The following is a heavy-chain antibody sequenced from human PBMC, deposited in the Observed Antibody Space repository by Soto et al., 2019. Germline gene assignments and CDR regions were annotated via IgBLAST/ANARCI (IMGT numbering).Heavy chain of an antibody. J-gene: IGHJ4*02. CDR3: TRERPGPQQYLDY. D-gene: IGHD1-1*01. Sequence: EVQLVESGGGLAQPGGSLRLSCAASGFTFSSDWMHWVRQAPGKGLVWVARISTDGSDTSYADSVKGRFTISRDNAKNMLYLQMNRLRDEDTAVYYCTRERPGPQQYLDYWGQGNIVTVSS. V-gene: IGHV3-74*01. CDR2: ISTDGSDT. CDR1: GFTFSSDW.